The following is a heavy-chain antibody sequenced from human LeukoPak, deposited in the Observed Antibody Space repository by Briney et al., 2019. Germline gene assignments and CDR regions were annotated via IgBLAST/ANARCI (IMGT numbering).Heavy chain of an antibody. J-gene: IGHJ6*03. V-gene: IGHV3-48*01. CDR1: GCTFSSYS. Sequence: QSGGSLRLSCAASGCTFSSYSMNWVRQAPGEGLEWVSYISSSSSTIYYADSVKGRFTISRDNAKNSLYLQMNSLRAEDTAVYYCAREGIVVVPAAYYYYYMDVWGKGTTVTVSS. D-gene: IGHD2-2*01. CDR3: AREGIVVVPAAYYYYYMDV. CDR2: ISSSSSTI.